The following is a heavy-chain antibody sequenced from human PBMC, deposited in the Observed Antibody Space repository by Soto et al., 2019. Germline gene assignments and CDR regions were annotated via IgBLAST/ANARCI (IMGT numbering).Heavy chain of an antibody. J-gene: IGHJ6*02. CDR3: ARDRRGSSTASYGMDV. Sequence: WGSLRLSCAASGFTLISYAIRLVGHSPFKGLEWVAVISYDGSNKYYADSVKGRFTISRDNSKNTLYLQMNSLRAEDTAVYYCARDRRGSSTASYGMDVWGQGTTVTVSS. V-gene: IGHV3-30-3*01. CDR1: GFTLISYA. CDR2: ISYDGSNK. D-gene: IGHD1-26*01.